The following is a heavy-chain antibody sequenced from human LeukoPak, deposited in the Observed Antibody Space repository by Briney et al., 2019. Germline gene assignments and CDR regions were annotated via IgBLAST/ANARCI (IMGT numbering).Heavy chain of an antibody. CDR1: GFTFSSYA. CDR2: ISYDGSNK. J-gene: IGHJ4*02. D-gene: IGHD3-22*01. V-gene: IGHV3-30-3*01. Sequence: GGSLRLSCAASGFTFSSYAMHWVRQAPGKGLEWVAVISYDGSNKYYADSVKGRFTISRDNSKNTLYLQMNSLRAEDTAVYYCVYYDSSGVCDYWGQGTLVTVSS. CDR3: VYYDSSGVCDY.